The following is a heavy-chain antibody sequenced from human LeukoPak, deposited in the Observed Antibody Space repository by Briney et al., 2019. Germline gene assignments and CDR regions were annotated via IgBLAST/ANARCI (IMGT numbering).Heavy chain of an antibody. Sequence: PSETLSLTCTVSGGSISSSSYYWGWIRQPPGKGLEWIGSIYYSGSTYYNPSLKSRVTISVDTSKNQFSLKLSSVTAADTAVYYCARSSGYSSSGALDWFDTWGQGTLVTFSS. D-gene: IGHD6-13*01. CDR1: GGSISSSSYY. CDR3: ARSSGYSSSGALDWFDT. CDR2: IYYSGST. J-gene: IGHJ5*02. V-gene: IGHV4-39*01.